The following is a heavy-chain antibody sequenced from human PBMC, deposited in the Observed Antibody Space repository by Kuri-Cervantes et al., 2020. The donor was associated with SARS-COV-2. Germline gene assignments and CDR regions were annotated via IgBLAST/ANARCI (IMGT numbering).Heavy chain of an antibody. D-gene: IGHD2-2*01. J-gene: IGHJ6*03. Sequence: ASVKVSCKASGYTFTGYYMHWVRQAPGQGLEWMGWINPNSGGTNYAQKFQGRVTMTRDTSTSTVYMELSSLRSEDTAVYYCARELGGPTGVPAGWGYYYYYYYMDVWGKGTTVTVSS. CDR2: INPNSGGT. CDR3: ARELGGPTGVPAGWGYYYYYYYMDV. V-gene: IGHV1-2*02. CDR1: GYTFTGYY.